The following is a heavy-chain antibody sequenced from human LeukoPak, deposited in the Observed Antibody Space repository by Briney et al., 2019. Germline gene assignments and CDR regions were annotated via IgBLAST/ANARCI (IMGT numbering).Heavy chain of an antibody. V-gene: IGHV4-38-2*02. CDR2: IYHSGST. CDR3: ARVNSGAEMNIDY. D-gene: IGHD3-10*01. Sequence: PSETLSLTCTVSGYSISSGYYWGWIRQPPGKGLEWIGSIYHSGSTYYNPSLKSRVTISVDTSKNQFSLKLSSVTAADTAVYYCARVNSGAEMNIDYWGQGTLVTVSS. J-gene: IGHJ4*02. CDR1: GYSISSGYY.